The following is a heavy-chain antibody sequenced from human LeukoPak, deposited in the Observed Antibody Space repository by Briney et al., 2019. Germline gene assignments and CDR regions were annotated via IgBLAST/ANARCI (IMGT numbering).Heavy chain of an antibody. CDR1: GDSIRTNS. Sequence: SGTLSLTCTVSGDSIRTNSWIWVRQPPAKGLEWIGYIYSRGTTKYHPSLKSRGTISIDSSKNQLSLKLTSVTAADTAVYYCARRTPGPQLGDYVAYYFDLWGLGALVTVSS. J-gene: IGHJ4*02. CDR2: IYSRGTT. CDR3: ARRTPGPQLGDYVAYYFDL. D-gene: IGHD3-10*02. V-gene: IGHV4-4*09.